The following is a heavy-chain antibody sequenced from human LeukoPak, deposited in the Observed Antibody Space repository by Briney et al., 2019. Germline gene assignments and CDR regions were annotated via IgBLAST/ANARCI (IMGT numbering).Heavy chain of an antibody. CDR2: TYYRSKWYN. D-gene: IGHD4-23*01. CDR1: GDSVSSNSAA. V-gene: IGHV6-1*01. Sequence: SQTLSLTCAISGDSVSSNSAAWNWIRQSPSRGLEWLGRTYYRSKWYNDYAVSVKSRITINPDISKNQFSLQLNSVTPEDTAVYYCARDMTTVVTYADAFDIWGQGRMVTVSS. CDR3: ARDMTTVVTYADAFDI. J-gene: IGHJ3*02.